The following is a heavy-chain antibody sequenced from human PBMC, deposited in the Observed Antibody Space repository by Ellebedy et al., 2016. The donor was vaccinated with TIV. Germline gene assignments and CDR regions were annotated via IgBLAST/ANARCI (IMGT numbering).Heavy chain of an antibody. CDR2: IIPIFGTA. D-gene: IGHD5-18*01. J-gene: IGHJ4*02. CDR1: GGTFSSYA. Sequence: SVKVSCXASGGTFSSYAISWVRQAPGQGLEWMGGIIPIFGTANYAQKFQGRVTITADESTSTAYMELSSLRSEDTAVYYCARSERGYSYGIDYWGQGTLVTVSS. CDR3: ARSERGYSYGIDY. V-gene: IGHV1-69*13.